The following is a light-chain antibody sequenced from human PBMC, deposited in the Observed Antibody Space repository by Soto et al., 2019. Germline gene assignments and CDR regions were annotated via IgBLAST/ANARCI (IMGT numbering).Light chain of an antibody. CDR2: DVT. V-gene: IGLV2-14*03. Sequence: QSALTQPASVSGSPGQSITISCTGSSSDVGADNYVSWYQHHPDKAPKLVIYDVTNRPSGVSNRFSGSKSGNTASLPISGLQAEDEADYYCNSYTSSTTPYVFGTGTKLTVL. CDR3: NSYTSSTTPYV. CDR1: SSDVGADNY. J-gene: IGLJ1*01.